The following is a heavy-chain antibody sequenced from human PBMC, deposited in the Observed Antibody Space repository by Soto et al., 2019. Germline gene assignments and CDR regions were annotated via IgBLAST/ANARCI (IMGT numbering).Heavy chain of an antibody. CDR1: GGSISSYY. CDR2: IYYSGST. J-gene: IGHJ3*02. CDR3: ARAPGYYDSSGYHYHAFDI. D-gene: IGHD3-22*01. V-gene: IGHV4-59*01. Sequence: SETLSLTCTVSGGSISSYYWSWIRQPPGKGLEWIGYIYYSGSTNYNPSLKSRVTISVDTSKNQFSLKLSSVTAADTAVYYWARAPGYYDSSGYHYHAFDIWGQGTMVTVSS.